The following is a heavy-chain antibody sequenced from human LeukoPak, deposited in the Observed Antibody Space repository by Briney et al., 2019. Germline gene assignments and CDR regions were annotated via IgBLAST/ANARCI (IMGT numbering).Heavy chain of an antibody. Sequence: SETLSLTCTVSGYSISSGYYWGWIRQPPGKGLEWIGSIHHSGSTYYNPSLKSRVTISVDTSKNQFSLKLSSVTAADTAVYYCATYSGYYLNWFDPWGQGTLVTVSS. CDR3: ATYSGYYLNWFDP. CDR1: GYSISSGYY. V-gene: IGHV4-38-2*02. J-gene: IGHJ5*02. CDR2: IHHSGST. D-gene: IGHD3-22*01.